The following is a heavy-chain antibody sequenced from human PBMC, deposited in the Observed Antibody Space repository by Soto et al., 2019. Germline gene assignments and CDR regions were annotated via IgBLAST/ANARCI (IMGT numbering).Heavy chain of an antibody. V-gene: IGHV3-21*06. CDR3: TRDQGGSYDSWFDP. CDR2: ISSGGIYI. Sequence: EVQVVESGGGLVNPGGSLRLSCSFTFSMYSMNWVRQAPGKGLEWVASISSGGIYIKYADSLKGRFTISRDNAKNSVSLQMNSQKVEDTAVYYCTRDQGGSYDSWFDPWGQGTQVIVSS. CDR1: FTFSMYS. J-gene: IGHJ5*02. D-gene: IGHD1-26*01.